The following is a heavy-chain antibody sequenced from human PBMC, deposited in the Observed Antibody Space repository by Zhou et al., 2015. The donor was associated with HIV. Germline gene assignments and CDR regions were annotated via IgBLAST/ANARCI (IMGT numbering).Heavy chain of an antibody. Sequence: QVQLVQSGAEVKKPGSSVKVSCKASGGTFSSDGITWVRQAPGQGLEWMGGIIPIFGTAAYAQKFEGRVTITADKSTSTAYMELSRLRYDDTAAYYCAREGWGSWYFDLWGRGTLVSVSS. CDR3: AREGWGSWYFDL. V-gene: IGHV1-69*06. CDR2: IIPIFGTA. CDR1: GGTFSSDG. J-gene: IGHJ2*01. D-gene: IGHD7-27*01.